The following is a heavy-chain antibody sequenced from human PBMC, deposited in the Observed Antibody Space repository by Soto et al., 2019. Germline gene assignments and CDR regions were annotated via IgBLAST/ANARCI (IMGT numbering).Heavy chain of an antibody. D-gene: IGHD2-2*01. CDR2: ISYDGSNK. V-gene: IGHV3-30*18. Sequence: GGSLRLSCAASGFTFSSYGMHWVRQAPGKGLEWVAVISYDGSNKYYADSVKGRFTISRDNSKNTLYLQMNSLRAEDTAVYYCAKDRGDAIVLVPAALAAVLYGMDVWGQGTTVTVSS. J-gene: IGHJ6*02. CDR1: GFTFSSYG. CDR3: AKDRGDAIVLVPAALAAVLYGMDV.